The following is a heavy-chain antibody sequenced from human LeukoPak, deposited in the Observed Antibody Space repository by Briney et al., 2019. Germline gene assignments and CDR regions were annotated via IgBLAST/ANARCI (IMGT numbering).Heavy chain of an antibody. Sequence: SETLSLTCTVSGYSISSGYYWVWIRQPPGKGLEWIGSIYHSGSTYYNPSLKSRVTISVDTSKNQFSLKLSSVTAADTAVYYCARNGYMDVWGKGTTVTVSS. CDR3: ARNGYMDV. V-gene: IGHV4-38-2*02. CDR1: GYSISSGYY. D-gene: IGHD2-8*01. J-gene: IGHJ6*03. CDR2: IYHSGST.